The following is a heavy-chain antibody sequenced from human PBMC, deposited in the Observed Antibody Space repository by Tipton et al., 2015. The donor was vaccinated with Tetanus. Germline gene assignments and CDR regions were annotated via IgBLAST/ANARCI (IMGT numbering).Heavy chain of an antibody. D-gene: IGHD5-12*01. V-gene: IGHV4-34*01. J-gene: IGHJ3*02. CDR2: IDHSGNT. CDR1: GGSLNNYY. Sequence: TLSLTCAVDGGSLNNYYWAWFRQPPGKGLEWIGEIDHSGNTRYNPSLKSRLTISVDTSKDQFSLKLSSVVAADTAVYYCAKHRYTGSEGHDAFDIWGRGTVVTVSS. CDR3: AKHRYTGSEGHDAFDI.